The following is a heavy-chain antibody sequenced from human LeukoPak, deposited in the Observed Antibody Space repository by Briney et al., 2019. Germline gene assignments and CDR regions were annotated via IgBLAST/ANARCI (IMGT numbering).Heavy chain of an antibody. J-gene: IGHJ6*02. Sequence: PGGSLRLSCAASGFTVSSNYMSWVRQAPGKGLEWVSVIYSGGSTYYADSVKGRFTISRDNSKNTLYLQMNSLRAEDTAVYYCVRAHSGYSYGTYYYYGMDVWGQGTTVTVSS. CDR3: VRAHSGYSYGTYYYYGMDV. V-gene: IGHV3-66*02. D-gene: IGHD5-18*01. CDR2: IYSGGST. CDR1: GFTVSSNY.